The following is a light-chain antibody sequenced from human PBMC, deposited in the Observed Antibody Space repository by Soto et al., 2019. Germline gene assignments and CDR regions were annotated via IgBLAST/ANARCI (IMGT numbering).Light chain of an antibody. CDR2: DAS. CDR1: QTISTY. V-gene: IGKV1-39*01. Sequence: DIQMTQSPSSLSASVGDRVTITCRASQTISTYLNWYQQKPGKAPRLLIYDASSLLSGVPSRFSGSGSGTDFTLTIASLQPEDFATYYCQQSYRTPRTFGQGTKVEMK. J-gene: IGKJ1*01. CDR3: QQSYRTPRT.